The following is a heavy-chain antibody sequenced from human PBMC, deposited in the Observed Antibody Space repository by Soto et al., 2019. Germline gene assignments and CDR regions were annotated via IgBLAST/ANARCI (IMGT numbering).Heavy chain of an antibody. D-gene: IGHD6-19*01. CDR2: IYGGGTT. J-gene: IGHJ4*02. V-gene: IGHV3-53*01. CDR3: VQTTGWPGFDF. Sequence: EVQLVESGGGLIQPGGSLRLSCAXSGFXVSSKYMTWVRQAPGKGLEWVSVIYGGGTTYYADSVKGRFTISRDTSKNTLYLQMNSLRAEDTAVYYCVQTTGWPGFDFWGQGTLVTVSS. CDR1: GFXVSSKY.